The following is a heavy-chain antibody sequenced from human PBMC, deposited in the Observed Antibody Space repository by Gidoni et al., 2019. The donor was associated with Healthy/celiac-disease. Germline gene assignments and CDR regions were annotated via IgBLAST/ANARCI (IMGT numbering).Heavy chain of an antibody. CDR1: GFTFSSYS. CDR2: ISSSSSYI. CDR3: ARVGATECLDY. D-gene: IGHD5-12*01. J-gene: IGHJ4*02. V-gene: IGHV3-21*01. Sequence: EVQLVESGGGLVKPVGSLRLSCAASGFTFSSYSMNWFRQAPGKGLVWVSSISSSSSYIYYADSVKGRFTISRDNAKNSLYLQMNSLRAEDTAVYYCARVGATECLDYWGQGTLVTVSS.